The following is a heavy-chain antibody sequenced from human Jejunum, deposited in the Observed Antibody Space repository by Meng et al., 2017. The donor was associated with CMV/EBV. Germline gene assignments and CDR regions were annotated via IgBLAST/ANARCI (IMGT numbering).Heavy chain of an antibody. CDR2: IYYSGST. V-gene: IGHV4-30-4*08. CDR3: ARETAWAKWKYGVVDY. CDR1: YISSADYY. Sequence: YISSADYYWSWIRQPPGKGLEWIGYIYYSGSTFSSSSLRGRVTMSIDTSKNQFSLRLSSMTAADTAVYYCARETAWAKWKYGVVDYWGQGTLVTVSS. J-gene: IGHJ4*02. D-gene: IGHD1-20*01.